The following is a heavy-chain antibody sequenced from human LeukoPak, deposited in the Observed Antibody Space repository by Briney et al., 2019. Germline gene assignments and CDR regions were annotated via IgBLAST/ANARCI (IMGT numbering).Heavy chain of an antibody. CDR3: ARALYSGNQRNWFNP. D-gene: IGHD6-13*01. V-gene: IGHV1-2*02. CDR2: INPNSGDT. J-gene: IGHJ5*02. Sequence: GASVKVPCKASGYTFTGYYMHWVRQAPGQGLEWMGWINPNSGDTHYAQNFQARVTMTRDTSISTVYMDLSRLRSDDTAVYYCARALYSGNQRNWFNPWGQGTLVTVSS. CDR1: GYTFTGYY.